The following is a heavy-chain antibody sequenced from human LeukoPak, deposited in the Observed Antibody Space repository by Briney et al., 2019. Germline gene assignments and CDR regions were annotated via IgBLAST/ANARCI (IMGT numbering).Heavy chain of an antibody. V-gene: IGHV1-24*01. CDR3: AYGTGATVVPGAKNWFDP. CDR1: GYSLTELS. J-gene: IGHJ5*02. Sequence: GASVKVSCKVSGYSLTELSMHWVRQAPGKGLEWMGGFDPEDGETIYAQKFQGRVTMTEDTSTDTAYMELSSLRSEDTAVYYCAYGTGATVVPGAKNWFDPWGQGTLVTVSS. CDR2: FDPEDGET. D-gene: IGHD4-23*01.